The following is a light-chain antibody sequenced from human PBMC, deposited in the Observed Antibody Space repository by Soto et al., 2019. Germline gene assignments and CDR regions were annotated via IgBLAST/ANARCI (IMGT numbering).Light chain of an antibody. CDR3: HQFGNSPGFT. Sequence: EIVLTQSPGTLSLSPGERATLSCRASQSINSRYFAWYQQKPGQAPRLLIYGASSRATGIPYRFSGSGSGTDFSLTISSLEPEDFAVYYCHQFGNSPGFTFGPGTIVDIK. CDR2: GAS. CDR1: QSINSRY. J-gene: IGKJ3*01. V-gene: IGKV3-20*01.